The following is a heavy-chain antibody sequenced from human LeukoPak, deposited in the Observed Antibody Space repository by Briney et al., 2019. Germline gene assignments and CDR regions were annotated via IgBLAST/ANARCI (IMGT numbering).Heavy chain of an antibody. J-gene: IGHJ4*01. D-gene: IGHD5-24*01. CDR1: GFKFSSYW. CDR2: INTNGDSA. Sequence: QPGGSLRLSCAVSGFKFSSYWMNWVRQVPGKGLIWVAHINTNGDSANYADSVKGRFTISRDNAKSTLSLQMNSLRAEDTAIYYGVRDNAYTFDYWGQGTLVTVSS. V-gene: IGHV3-74*01. CDR3: VRDNAYTFDY.